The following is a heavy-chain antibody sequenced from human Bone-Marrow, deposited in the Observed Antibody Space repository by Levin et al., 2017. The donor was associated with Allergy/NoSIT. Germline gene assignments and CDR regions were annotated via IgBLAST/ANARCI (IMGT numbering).Heavy chain of an antibody. CDR2: VSGSGYST. D-gene: IGHD5-12*01. Sequence: PGGSLRLSCAASGFTFNNYAMTWVRQAPGKGLEWVSGVSGSGYSTYHADSVKGRFTITRDNSKNTLYLQVNSLRVEDTPVYYCAKDHTRGYSGYDSSGYYYMDVWGKGTTVTVSS. V-gene: IGHV3-23*01. CDR1: GFTFNNYA. CDR3: AKDHTRGYSGYDSSGYYYMDV. J-gene: IGHJ6*03.